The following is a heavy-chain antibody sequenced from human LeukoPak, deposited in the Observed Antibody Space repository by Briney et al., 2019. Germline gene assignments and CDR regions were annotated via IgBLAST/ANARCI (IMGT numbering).Heavy chain of an antibody. V-gene: IGHV3-74*01. CDR1: GFTFSSFW. CDR2: INTDGSST. D-gene: IGHD3-10*01. Sequence: GGSLRLSCAASGFTFSSFWMHWVRQAPGKGLVWVSRINTDGSSTDYADSVKGRFTISRDNAKNTLYLQMNSLRAEDTAVYYCARDLEGSGSYYHIGTYYYGMDVWGQGTTVTVSS. CDR3: ARDLEGSGSYYHIGTYYYGMDV. J-gene: IGHJ6*02.